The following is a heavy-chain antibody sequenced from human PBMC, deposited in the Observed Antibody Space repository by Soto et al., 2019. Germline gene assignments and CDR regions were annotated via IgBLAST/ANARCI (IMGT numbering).Heavy chain of an antibody. Sequence: PSETLSLTCTVSGGSISSGGYYWSWIRQHPGKGLEWIGYIYYSGSTYYNPSLKSRVTISVDTSKNQFSLKLSSVTAADTAVYYCARGSSSRGYYYYYYGMDVWGQGTTVTVSS. CDR1: GGSISSGGYY. CDR3: ARGSSSRGYYYYYYGMDV. D-gene: IGHD6-13*01. V-gene: IGHV4-31*03. J-gene: IGHJ6*02. CDR2: IYYSGST.